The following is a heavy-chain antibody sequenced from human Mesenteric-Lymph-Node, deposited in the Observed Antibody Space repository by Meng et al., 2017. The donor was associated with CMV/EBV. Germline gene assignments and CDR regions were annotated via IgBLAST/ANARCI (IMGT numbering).Heavy chain of an antibody. V-gene: IGHV1-8*02. Sequence: ASVKVSCKASGYTFTGYYMHWVRQATGQGREWMGWMNPNSGNTGYAQKFQGRVTMTRNTSISTAYMELSSLRSEDTAMYYCARKYCSSSSCKGGHGMDVWGQGTTVTVSS. CDR3: ARKYCSSSSCKGGHGMDV. CDR1: GYTFTGYY. CDR2: MNPNSGNT. J-gene: IGHJ6*02. D-gene: IGHD2-2*01.